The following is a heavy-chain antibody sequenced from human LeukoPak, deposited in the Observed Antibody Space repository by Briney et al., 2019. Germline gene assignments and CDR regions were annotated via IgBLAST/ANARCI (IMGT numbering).Heavy chain of an antibody. CDR3: AVVYYYYYYMDV. J-gene: IGHJ6*03. CDR2: IIPIFGTA. CDR1: GGTFSSYA. Sequence: GSSVRVSCKASGGTFSSYAISWVRQAPGQGLEWMGRIIPIFGTANYAQKFQGRVTITTDESTSTAYMELSSLRSEDTAVYYCAVVYYYYYYMDVWGKGTTVTVSS. V-gene: IGHV1-69*05.